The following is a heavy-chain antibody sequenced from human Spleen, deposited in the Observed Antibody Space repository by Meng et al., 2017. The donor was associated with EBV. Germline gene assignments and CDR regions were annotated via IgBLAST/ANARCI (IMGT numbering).Heavy chain of an antibody. V-gene: IGHV1-2*02. CDR2: INPNSGGT. CDR3: ARVSGRG. D-gene: IGHD1-26*01. CDR1: RNTFTGYY. J-gene: IGHJ4*02. Sequence: QVQLGQSGAEVKKPGASVKVSRKASRNTFTGYYIHWVRQAPGQGLEWMGWINPNSGGTNYAQKYQDRVTMTRDTSISTAYMELSSLRSDDTAVYYCARVSGRGWGQGTLVTVSS.